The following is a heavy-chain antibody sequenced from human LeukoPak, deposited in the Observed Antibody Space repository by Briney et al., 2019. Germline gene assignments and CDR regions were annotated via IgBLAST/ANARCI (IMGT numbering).Heavy chain of an antibody. V-gene: IGHV1-18*01. J-gene: IGHJ4*02. CDR2: ISAYNGNT. D-gene: IGHD3-10*01. CDR1: GYACTSYG. CDR3: ASVSECFGDSTDY. Sequence: ASVKVSCKASGYACTSYGISWVRQAPGQGLEWRGWISAYNGNTNYAQKLQGRVTMTTDTSTSTAYMELRSRGSDDTAVCQWASVSECFGDSTDYRGQGTLVTVSS.